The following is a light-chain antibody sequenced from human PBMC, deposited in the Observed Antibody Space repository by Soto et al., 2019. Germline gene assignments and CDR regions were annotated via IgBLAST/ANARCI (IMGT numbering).Light chain of an antibody. CDR2: GAS. CDR3: HQYNNWPRT. CDR1: QSVSIN. V-gene: IGKV3-15*01. J-gene: IGKJ1*01. Sequence: EIVMTQSPATLSVSPGGRATLSRRASQSVSINLAWYQQKPGQAPRLLIYGASTRATGIPARFSGSGSGTEFTLTISSLQSEDFAFYYCHQYNNWPRTFGQGTKVDIK.